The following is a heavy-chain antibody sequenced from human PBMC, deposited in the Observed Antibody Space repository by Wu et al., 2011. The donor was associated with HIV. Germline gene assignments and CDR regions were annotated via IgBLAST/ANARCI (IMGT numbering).Heavy chain of an antibody. CDR2: INPNSGGT. J-gene: IGHJ4*02. CDR1: GYIFTGYY. Sequence: QVQLVQSGAEVKKPGASVKVSCKASGYIFTGYYMYWVRQAPGQGLEWMGWINPNSGGTNYAQNFQGRVTMTRDTSISTAYMQLSRLTSDDTAVYYCARGGDRGDSGDYADFDFWGQGTLVTVSS. CDR3: ARGGDRGDSGDYADFDF. D-gene: IGHD4-17*01. V-gene: IGHV1-2*02.